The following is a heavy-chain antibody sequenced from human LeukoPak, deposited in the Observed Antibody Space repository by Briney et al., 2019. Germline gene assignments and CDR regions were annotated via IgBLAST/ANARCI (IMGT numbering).Heavy chain of an antibody. D-gene: IGHD4-11*01. Sequence: PSETLSLTCTVSGGSISSYYWSWIRQPPGKGLEWIGYIYYSGTTNYNPSLKSRVTISVDTSKNQFSLKLSSVTAADTAVYYCARGRPGYSTPFEYSGQGTLVTVSS. J-gene: IGHJ4*02. CDR1: GGSISSYY. CDR3: ARGRPGYSTPFEY. CDR2: IYYSGTT. V-gene: IGHV4-59*01.